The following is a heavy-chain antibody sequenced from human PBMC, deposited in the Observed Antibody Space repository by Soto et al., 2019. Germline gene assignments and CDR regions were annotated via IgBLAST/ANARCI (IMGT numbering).Heavy chain of an antibody. J-gene: IGHJ5*02. V-gene: IGHV4-59*01. D-gene: IGHD5-18*01. Sequence: QVQLQESGPGLVKPSETLSLTCTVSGGSISSYYWSWIRQPPGKGLEWIGYIYYSGSTNYNPSLKSRVTISVDTSKNQFSLKLSSVTAADTAVYYCAREWLPPGAMVTWFDPWGQGTLVTVSS. CDR1: GGSISSYY. CDR2: IYYSGST. CDR3: AREWLPPGAMVTWFDP.